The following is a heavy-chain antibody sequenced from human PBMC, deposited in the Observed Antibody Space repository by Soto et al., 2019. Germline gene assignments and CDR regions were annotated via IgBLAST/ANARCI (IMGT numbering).Heavy chain of an antibody. D-gene: IGHD5-12*01. CDR1: GFTFSSYG. J-gene: IGHJ4*02. CDR2: TWYDGSNK. Sequence: QVQLVESGGGVVQPGRSLRLSCAASGFTFSSYGMHWVRQAPGKGLEWVAVTWYDGSNKYYADSVKGRFTISRDNSKNTLYLQMNSLRAEDTAVYYCARKVYSGYGVDYWGQGTLVTVSS. CDR3: ARKVYSGYGVDY. V-gene: IGHV3-33*01.